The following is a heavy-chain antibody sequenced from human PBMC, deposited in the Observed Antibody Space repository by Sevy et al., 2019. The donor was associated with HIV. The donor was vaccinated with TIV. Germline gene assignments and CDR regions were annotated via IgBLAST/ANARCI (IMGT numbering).Heavy chain of an antibody. Sequence: GGSLRLSCAASGFTFSSYGMHWVRQAPGKGLEWVAFIRYDGSNKYYADSVKGRFTISRDNSKNTLYLQMNSLRAEDTAVYYCAKSLEVRLGYYGMDVWGQGTTVTVSS. V-gene: IGHV3-30*02. D-gene: IGHD3-16*01. CDR3: AKSLEVRLGYYGMDV. CDR1: GFTFSSYG. J-gene: IGHJ6*02. CDR2: IRYDGSNK.